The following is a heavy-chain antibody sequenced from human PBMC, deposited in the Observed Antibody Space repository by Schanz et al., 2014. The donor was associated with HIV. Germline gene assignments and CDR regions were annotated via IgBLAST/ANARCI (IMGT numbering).Heavy chain of an antibody. D-gene: IGHD6-6*01. V-gene: IGHV3-9*01. CDR3: AKDMGRQPEYFQH. J-gene: IGHJ1*01. CDR2: ISWNSGSI. CDR1: GFTFDDYA. Sequence: EVQLLESGGGLVQPGGSLRLSCAASGFTFDDYAMHWVRQVPGKGLEWVSGISWNSGSIGYADSVKGRFTISRDNAKNSLYLQMNSLRVEDTALYYCAKDMGRQPEYFQHWGQGTLVTVSS.